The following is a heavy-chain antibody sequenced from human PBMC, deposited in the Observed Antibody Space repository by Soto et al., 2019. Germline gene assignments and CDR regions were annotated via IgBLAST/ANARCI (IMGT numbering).Heavy chain of an antibody. CDR1: GFTFSSYA. J-gene: IGHJ4*02. V-gene: IGHV3-15*01. CDR2: VKSKTHGGTT. Sequence: EVQLVESGGGLVQPGRSLRLSCAASGFTFSSYAMHWVRQAPGKGLEWVGRVKSKTHGGTTDYAAPVKGRFTISRDDSENTVFLQMNSLKTEDTAVYYCATGGYYPDYWGQGTLVTVSS. CDR3: ATGGYYPDY. D-gene: IGHD3-10*01.